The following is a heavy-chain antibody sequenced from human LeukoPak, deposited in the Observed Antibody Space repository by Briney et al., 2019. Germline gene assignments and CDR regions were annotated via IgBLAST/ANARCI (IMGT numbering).Heavy chain of an antibody. Sequence: SETLSLTCAVYGGSFSGYYWSWIRQPPGKGLEWIGSIYYSGSTYYNPSLKSRVTISVDTSKNQFSLKPSSVTAADTAVYYCARRTYIYGDYAPGSVYWGQGTLVTVSS. D-gene: IGHD4-17*01. CDR1: GGSFSGYY. CDR2: IYYSGST. J-gene: IGHJ4*02. V-gene: IGHV4-34*01. CDR3: ARRTYIYGDYAPGSVY.